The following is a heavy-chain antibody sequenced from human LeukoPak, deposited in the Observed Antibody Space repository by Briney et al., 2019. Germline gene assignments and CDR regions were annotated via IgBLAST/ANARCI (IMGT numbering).Heavy chain of an antibody. V-gene: IGHV4-59*08. D-gene: IGHD4-11*01. CDR2: IYYSGST. Sequence: SETLSLTCTVSGGSISSYYWSWIRQPPGKGLEWIGYIYYSGSTNYNPSLKSRVTISVDTSKNQFSLKLSSVTAADTAVYYCASSKLILYYYGMDVWGQGTTVTVSS. CDR3: ASSKLILYYYGMDV. J-gene: IGHJ6*02. CDR1: GGSISSYY.